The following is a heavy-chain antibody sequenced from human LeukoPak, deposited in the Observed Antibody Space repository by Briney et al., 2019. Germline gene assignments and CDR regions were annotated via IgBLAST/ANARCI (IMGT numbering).Heavy chain of an antibody. CDR2: IYYSGST. CDR1: GGSISSSSYY. Sequence: SETLSLTCTVSGGSISSSSYYWGWIRHPPGKGLEWIGSIYYSGSTYYNPSLKSRVTISVDTSKNQFSLKLSSVTAADTAVYYCASMYSSSAGDYFDYWGQGTLVTVSS. V-gene: IGHV4-39*01. CDR3: ASMYSSSAGDYFDY. D-gene: IGHD6-6*01. J-gene: IGHJ4*02.